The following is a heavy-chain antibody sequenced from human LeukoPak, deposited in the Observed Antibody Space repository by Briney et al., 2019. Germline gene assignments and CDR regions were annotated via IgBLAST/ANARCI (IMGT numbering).Heavy chain of an antibody. J-gene: IGHJ3*02. CDR2: VYHIGST. V-gene: IGHV4-59*08. Sequence: PSETLSLTCSVSGGXISTYYCSWIRQPPGKGLEWLGHVYHIGSTNYNPSIKSRVTISVDTSKKQFSLKVTPVTAADTAVYYCARLGAVSDAFDIWGQGTMVTVSS. CDR3: ARLGAVSDAFDI. D-gene: IGHD3-16*01. CDR1: GGXISTYY.